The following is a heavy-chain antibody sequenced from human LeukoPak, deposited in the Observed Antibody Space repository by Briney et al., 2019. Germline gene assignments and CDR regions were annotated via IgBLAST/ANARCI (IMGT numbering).Heavy chain of an antibody. J-gene: IGHJ6*03. CDR1: GGTFSSYA. D-gene: IGHD3-3*01. CDR2: INPNSGGT. Sequence: GASVKVSCKASGGTFSSYAISWVRQAPGQGLEWMGRINPNSGGTNYAQKFQGRVTMTRDTSISTAYMELSRLRSDDTAVYYCARVETYYYYYMDVWGKGTTVTVSS. CDR3: ARVETYYYYYMDV. V-gene: IGHV1-2*06.